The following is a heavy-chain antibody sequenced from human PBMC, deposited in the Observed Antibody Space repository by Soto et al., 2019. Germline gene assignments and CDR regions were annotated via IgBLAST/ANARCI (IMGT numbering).Heavy chain of an antibody. CDR2: TSAYNGNT. D-gene: IGHD2-15*01. CDR3: ARDSRIYCSGGSCYLEDDY. Sequence: QVQLVQSGAEVKKPGASVKVSCKASGYTFTSYGISWVRQAPGQGLEWMGWTSAYNGNTNYAQKLQDRVTMTTDTSTSTAYMELRSLRSDDTAVYYCARDSRIYCSGGSCYLEDDYWGQGTLVTVSS. CDR1: GYTFTSYG. J-gene: IGHJ4*02. V-gene: IGHV1-18*01.